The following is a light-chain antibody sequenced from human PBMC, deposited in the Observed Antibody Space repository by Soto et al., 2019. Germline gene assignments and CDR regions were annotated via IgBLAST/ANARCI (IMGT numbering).Light chain of an antibody. CDR2: GAS. CDR3: QQYAYSPLT. V-gene: IGKV3-20*01. CDR1: QSVGSNY. J-gene: IGKJ4*01. Sequence: ENLLTQSPGTLSLSPGEGATLYCRASQSVGSNYLAWYQQKPGQAPRLLIYGASSKATGIPDRFSGSGSGTDFTLTISRLEPEDFAMYYCQQYAYSPLTFGGGTKVDIK.